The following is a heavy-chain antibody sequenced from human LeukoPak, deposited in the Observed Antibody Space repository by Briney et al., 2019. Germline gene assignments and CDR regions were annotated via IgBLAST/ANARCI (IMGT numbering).Heavy chain of an antibody. CDR3: ARADYDFWSTTADYYYGMDV. CDR2: ISYDGSNK. J-gene: IGHJ6*02. Sequence: GGSLRLSCAASGFTFSSYGMHWVRQAPGKGLEWVAVISYDGSNKYYADSVKGRLTISRDNSKNTLYLQMNSLRAEDTAVYYCARADYDFWSTTADYYYGMDVWGQGTTVTVSS. D-gene: IGHD3-3*01. CDR1: GFTFSSYG. V-gene: IGHV3-30*03.